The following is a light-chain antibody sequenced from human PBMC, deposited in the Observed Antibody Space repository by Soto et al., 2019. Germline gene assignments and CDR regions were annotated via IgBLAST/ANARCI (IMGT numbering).Light chain of an antibody. CDR1: QRVSSN. V-gene: IGKV3-15*01. CDR3: QQYNNWPRT. CDR2: GAS. J-gene: IGKJ1*01. Sequence: DIGMTQSPATLSVSPGERATLSCRASQRVSSNLAWYQQKPGQAPRLLIYGASTRATGIPARFSGSGSGTEFALTISSLQSEAFAVYYCQQYNNWPRTFGQGTKVAIK.